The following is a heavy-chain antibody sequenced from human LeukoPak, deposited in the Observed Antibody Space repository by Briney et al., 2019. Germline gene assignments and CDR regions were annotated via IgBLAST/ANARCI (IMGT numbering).Heavy chain of an antibody. CDR3: ARLHDILTGYFPDAFDI. CDR1: GYSFTSYW. Sequence: GESLKISCQVSGYSFTSYWIAWVRQMPGKGLEWMGIIYPGDSDTRYSPSFQGQVTISADKSISTAYLQWSSLTASDTAMYYCARLHDILTGYFPDAFDIWGQGTMVTVSS. CDR2: IYPGDSDT. V-gene: IGHV5-51*01. J-gene: IGHJ3*02. D-gene: IGHD3-9*01.